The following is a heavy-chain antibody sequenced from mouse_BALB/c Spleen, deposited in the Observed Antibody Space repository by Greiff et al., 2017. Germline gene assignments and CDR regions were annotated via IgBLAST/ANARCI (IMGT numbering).Heavy chain of an antibody. D-gene: IGHD6-1*01. V-gene: IGHV14-3*02. Sequence: VQLKESGAELVKPGASVKLSCTASGFNIKDTYMHWVKQRPEQGLEWIGRIDPANGNTKYDPKFQGKATITADTSSNTAYLQLSSLTSEDTAVYYCATLSSRWGQGTLVTVSA. CDR3: ATLSSR. J-gene: IGHJ3*01. CDR2: IDPANGNT. CDR1: GFNIKDTY.